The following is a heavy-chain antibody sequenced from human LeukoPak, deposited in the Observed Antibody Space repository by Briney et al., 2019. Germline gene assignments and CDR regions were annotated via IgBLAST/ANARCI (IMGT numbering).Heavy chain of an antibody. V-gene: IGHV3-66*01. CDR1: GFTVSSNY. CDR3: ARRGYYYDSSGYYGDAFDI. J-gene: IGHJ3*02. Sequence: GGSLRLSCAASGFTVSSNYMSWVRQAPGKGLEWVSVIYSGGSTYYADSVKGRFTISRDNPKNTLYLQMNSLRAEDTAVYYCARRGYYYDSSGYYGDAFDIWGQGTMVTVSS. CDR2: IYSGGST. D-gene: IGHD3-22*01.